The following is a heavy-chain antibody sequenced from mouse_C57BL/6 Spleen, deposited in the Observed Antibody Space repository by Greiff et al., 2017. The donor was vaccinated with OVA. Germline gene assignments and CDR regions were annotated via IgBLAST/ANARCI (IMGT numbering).Heavy chain of an antibody. V-gene: IGHV1-39*01. D-gene: IGHD2-4*01. CDR1: GYSFTDYN. Sequence: EVKLQESGPELVKPGASVKISCKASGYSFTDYNMNWVKQSNGKSLEWIGVINPNYGTTSYNQKFKGKATLTVDQSSSTAYMQLNSLTSEDSAVYYCARKGGLRQDYAMDYWGQGTSVTVSS. CDR2: INPNYGTT. CDR3: ARKGGLRQDYAMDY. J-gene: IGHJ4*01.